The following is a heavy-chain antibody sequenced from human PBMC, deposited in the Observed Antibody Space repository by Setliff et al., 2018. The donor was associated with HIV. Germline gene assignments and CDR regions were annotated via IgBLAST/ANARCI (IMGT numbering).Heavy chain of an antibody. D-gene: IGHD5-18*01. J-gene: IGHJ4*02. V-gene: IGHV3-20*04. CDR2: INWNGGSK. Sequence: LKISCAASGFTFEDYAMSWVRQVPGKRLEWISGINWNGGSKGYGDSVKGRFTISRDNAKNFLYLQMNSLRAEDTAVYYCAKVVGSGDSYVDTFDYWGQGTLVTVSS. CDR3: AKVVGSGDSYVDTFDY. CDR1: GFTFEDYA.